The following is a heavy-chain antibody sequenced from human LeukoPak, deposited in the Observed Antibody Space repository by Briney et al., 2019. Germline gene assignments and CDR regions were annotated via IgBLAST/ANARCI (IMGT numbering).Heavy chain of an antibody. CDR2: ISSAGTT. Sequence: GGSLRLSCAASGFTFSSYSMNWVRQAPGKGLEWVSIISSAGTTYYADSVKGRFTISRDNSKNTVYLQVNSLRDEDTAVYYCARDLEAANTYYFDYWGQGTMVTVSS. CDR3: ARDLEAANTYYFDY. V-gene: IGHV3-66*01. D-gene: IGHD6-13*01. J-gene: IGHJ4*02. CDR1: GFTFSSYS.